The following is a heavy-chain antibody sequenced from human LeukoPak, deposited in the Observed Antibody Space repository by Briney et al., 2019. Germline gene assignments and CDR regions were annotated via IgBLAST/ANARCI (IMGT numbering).Heavy chain of an antibody. V-gene: IGHV4-38-2*02. CDR2: IYHSGST. CDR1: GYSISSGYY. CDR3: ARRVDYVRVFDY. Sequence: SETLSLTCTVSGYSISSGYYWGWIRQPPGKGLEWIGSIYHSGSTYYNPSLKSRVTISVDTSKNQFSLKLSSVTAADTAVYYCARRVDYVRVFDYWGQGTLVTVSS. D-gene: IGHD4-17*01. J-gene: IGHJ4*02.